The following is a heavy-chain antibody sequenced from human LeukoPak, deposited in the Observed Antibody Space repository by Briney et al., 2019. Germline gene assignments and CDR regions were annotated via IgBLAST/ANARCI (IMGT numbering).Heavy chain of an antibody. CDR3: ARSEWDY. Sequence: GGSLRLSCAASGFTFSSYTMHWVRQAPGKGLEYVSAINNNGSGTYYADSVKGRFTISRDNSKNTLYLQMGSLRAEDMAVYYCARSEWDYWGQGTQVTVSS. D-gene: IGHD3-3*01. V-gene: IGHV3-64*02. J-gene: IGHJ4*02. CDR2: INNNGSGT. CDR1: GFTFSSYT.